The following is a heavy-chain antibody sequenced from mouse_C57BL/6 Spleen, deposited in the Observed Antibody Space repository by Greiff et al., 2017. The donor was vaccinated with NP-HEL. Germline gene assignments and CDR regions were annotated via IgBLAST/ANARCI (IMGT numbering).Heavy chain of an antibody. V-gene: IGHV6-3*01. D-gene: IGHD3-3*01. J-gene: IGHJ4*01. CDR2: IRLKSDNYAT. CDR3: TRDSRYYAMDY. Sequence: EVQLQESGGGLVQPGGSMKLSCVASGFTFSNYWMNWVRQSPEKGLEWVAQIRLKSDNYATHYAESVKGRFTISRDDSKSSVYLQMNNLRAEDTGIYYCTRDSRYYAMDYWGQGTSVTVSS. CDR1: GFTFSNYW.